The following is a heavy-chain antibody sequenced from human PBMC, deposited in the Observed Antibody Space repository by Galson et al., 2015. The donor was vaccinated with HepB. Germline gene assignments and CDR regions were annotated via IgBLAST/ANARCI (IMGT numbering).Heavy chain of an antibody. CDR3: AKDRWFSGDSSSGLDS. D-gene: IGHD6-6*01. Sequence: SLRLSCAGSGFTFSAYGMNWVRQAPGKGLEWIAYITTNSDSKDYADSVKGRFTISRDISKNTLYLQMNSLRTEDTAVYYCAKDRWFSGDSSSGLDSWGQGTLVTVSS. J-gene: IGHJ4*02. CDR2: ITTNSDSK. CDR1: GFTFSAYG. V-gene: IGHV3-21*05.